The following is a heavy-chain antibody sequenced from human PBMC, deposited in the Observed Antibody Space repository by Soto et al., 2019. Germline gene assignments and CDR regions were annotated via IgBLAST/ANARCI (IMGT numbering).Heavy chain of an antibody. CDR3: ARFNRGGYYYGMDV. CDR2: IIPIFGTA. Sequence: QVQLVQSGAEVKKPGSSVNVSCKASGGTFSSYAISWVRQAPGQGLEWMGGIIPIFGTANYAQKFQGRVTIPADESTSTANMDLSSLRSVDTAVYYCARFNRGGYYYGMDVWGQGTTVTVSS. J-gene: IGHJ6*02. V-gene: IGHV1-69*01. CDR1: GGTFSSYA. D-gene: IGHD3-16*01.